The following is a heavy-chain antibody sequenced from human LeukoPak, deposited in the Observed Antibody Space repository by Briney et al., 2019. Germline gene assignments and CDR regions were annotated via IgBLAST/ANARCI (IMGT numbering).Heavy chain of an antibody. J-gene: IGHJ4*02. D-gene: IGHD6-13*01. CDR1: GGSISSYY. V-gene: IGHV4-4*07. CDR3: AREGVAAAGRTLDY. CDR2: IYTSGST. Sequence: SETLSPTCTVSGGSISSYYWSWIRQPAGKGLEWIGRIYTSGSTNYNPSLKSRVTMSVDTSRNQFSLKMSSVTAADTAVYYCAREGVAAAGRTLDYWGQGTLVTVSS.